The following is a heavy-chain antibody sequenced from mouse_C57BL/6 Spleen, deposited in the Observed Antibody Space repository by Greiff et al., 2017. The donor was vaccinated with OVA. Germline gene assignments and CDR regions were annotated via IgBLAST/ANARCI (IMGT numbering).Heavy chain of an antibody. CDR3: ARRVLLLDWYFDV. CDR1: GYTFNSYW. Sequence: QVQLQQPGAELVMPGASGKGAWKASGYTFNSYWTHPAKQHPGQVLAVILDIDPSDSYTNYNQKFKGKSTLTVDKSSSTAYMQLSSLTSEDSAVYYCARRVLLLDWYFDVWGTGTTVTVSS. V-gene: IGHV1-69*01. CDR2: IDPSDSYT. D-gene: IGHD1-1*01. J-gene: IGHJ1*03.